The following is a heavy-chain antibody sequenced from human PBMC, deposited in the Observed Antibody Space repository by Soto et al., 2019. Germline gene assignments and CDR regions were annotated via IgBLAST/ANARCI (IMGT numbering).Heavy chain of an antibody. J-gene: IGHJ4*02. D-gene: IGHD2-2*01. CDR2: INEDGSGQ. Sequence: EVQLVESGGGLVQPGGSLRLSCAASGFTFSSSWMTWVRQTPGKGLAWVASINEDGSGQSYVDSVRGRFTISRENARKSLFIQMNSLRAEETALFSWARSESSAFKSWGQGTPVTVSS. V-gene: IGHV3-7*01. CDR3: ARSESSAFKS. CDR1: GFTFSSSW.